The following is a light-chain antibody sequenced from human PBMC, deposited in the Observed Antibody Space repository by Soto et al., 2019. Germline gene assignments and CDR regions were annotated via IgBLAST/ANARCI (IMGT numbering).Light chain of an antibody. Sequence: QSALTQPASVSGSPGQSITISCTGTSSDVGTYNYVSWYQHHPGKAPKLIIYEVSNRPSGVSNRFSGSKSGSTASLTISGLQAEEEADYHCTSYTRDTALVFGTGTKVTV. CDR2: EVS. CDR1: SSDVGTYNY. CDR3: TSYTRDTALV. V-gene: IGLV2-14*01. J-gene: IGLJ1*01.